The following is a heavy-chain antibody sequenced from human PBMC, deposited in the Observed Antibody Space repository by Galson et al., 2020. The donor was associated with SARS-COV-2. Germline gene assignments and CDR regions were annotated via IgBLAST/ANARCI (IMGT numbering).Heavy chain of an antibody. Sequence: ASETLSLTCTVSGYSISSGYYWGWIRQPPGKGLEWIGSIYHSGSTYYNPSLKSRVTISVDKSKNQFSLKLSSVTAADTAVYYCARELLWFGELSSKNYYYYYGMDVWGQGTTVTVSS. CDR2: IYHSGST. CDR1: GYSISSGYY. J-gene: IGHJ6*02. V-gene: IGHV4-38-2*02. D-gene: IGHD3-10*01. CDR3: ARELLWFGELSSKNYYYYYGMDV.